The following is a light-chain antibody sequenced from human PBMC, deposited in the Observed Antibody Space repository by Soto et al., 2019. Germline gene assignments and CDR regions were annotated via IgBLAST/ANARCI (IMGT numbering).Light chain of an antibody. CDR1: QSVSSN. Sequence: EIVMTQSPATLSVSPGERATLSCRASQSVSSNLAWYQQKPGQAPMLLIYGASTRATGIPARFSGSGSGTEFTLTIRHFESVDFSFYHYQHYWNWRTFGQGTKVDIK. CDR2: GAS. V-gene: IGKV3-15*01. CDR3: QHYWNWRT. J-gene: IGKJ1*01.